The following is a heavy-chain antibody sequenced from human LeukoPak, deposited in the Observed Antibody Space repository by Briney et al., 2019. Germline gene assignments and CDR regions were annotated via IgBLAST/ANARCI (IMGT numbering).Heavy chain of an antibody. D-gene: IGHD4-17*01. CDR1: GYTFTNYG. CDR2: ISAYNGNT. CDR3: ARSQSRPYDYGDYGC. V-gene: IGHV1-18*01. J-gene: IGHJ4*02. Sequence: ASVKVSRKASGYTFTNYGISWVRHAPGQGLEWMGWISAYNGNTNYAQKLQDRVTMTTVTSTSTAYMELSSLRSDDTAVYFCARSQSRPYDYGDYGCWGQGTLVAVSS.